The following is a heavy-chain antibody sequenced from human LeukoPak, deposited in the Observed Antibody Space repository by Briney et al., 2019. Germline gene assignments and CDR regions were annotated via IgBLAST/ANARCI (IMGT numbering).Heavy chain of an antibody. Sequence: GGSLRLSCVASGFSFTTHAMHWVRQAPGKGLEWVAVISYDGSNKYYADSVKGRFTISRDNSKNTLYLQMNSLRAEDTAVYYCARDGGTGIVGASGGMDVWGQGTTVTVSS. CDR3: ARDGGTGIVGASGGMDV. J-gene: IGHJ6*02. D-gene: IGHD1-26*01. V-gene: IGHV3-30-3*01. CDR1: GFSFTTHA. CDR2: ISYDGSNK.